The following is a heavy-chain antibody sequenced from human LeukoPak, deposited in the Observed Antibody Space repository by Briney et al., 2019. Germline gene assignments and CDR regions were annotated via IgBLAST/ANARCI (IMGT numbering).Heavy chain of an antibody. Sequence: SETLSLTCSVSGGSISSSSYYWGWIRQPPGKGLEWIGSIYYSGSTYYNPSLKSRVTISVDTSKNQFSLKLSSVTAADTAVYYCARSDGYGLVGIWGQGTMVTVSS. V-gene: IGHV4-39*01. J-gene: IGHJ3*02. CDR3: ARSDGYGLVGI. CDR1: GGSISSSSYY. D-gene: IGHD3-10*01. CDR2: IYYSGST.